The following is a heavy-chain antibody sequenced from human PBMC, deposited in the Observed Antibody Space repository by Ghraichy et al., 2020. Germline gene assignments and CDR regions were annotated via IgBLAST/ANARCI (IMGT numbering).Heavy chain of an antibody. V-gene: IGHV1-3*01. Sequence: ASVKVSCKASGYTFTSHAVHWVRQAPGQRLEWMGWINGGNGDTRYSQKFQGRLTITRDTSASTVYMELSSLRSEDTALFYCARDPNPLDSSGYYWFINYFDSWGQGTLVTVSS. D-gene: IGHD3-22*01. CDR3: ARDPNPLDSSGYYWFINYFDS. CDR2: INGGNGDT. CDR1: GYTFTSHA. J-gene: IGHJ4*02.